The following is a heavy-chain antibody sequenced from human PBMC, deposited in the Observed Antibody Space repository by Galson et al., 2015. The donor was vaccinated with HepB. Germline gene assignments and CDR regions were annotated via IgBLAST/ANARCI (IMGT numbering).Heavy chain of an antibody. D-gene: IGHD2-2*02. CDR3: ARDCSSSSCYTTDGYYYGMDV. CDR2: IHYSGST. Sequence: TLSLTCGVSGGSISTNYWSWIRQAPGKGLEWIGCIHYSGSTDYNPSLKSRVTISVDTSKNQFSLRLSSVTAADTAVYYCARDCSSSSCYTTDGYYYGMDVWGQGTTVTISS. CDR1: GGSISTNY. V-gene: IGHV4-59*01. J-gene: IGHJ6*02.